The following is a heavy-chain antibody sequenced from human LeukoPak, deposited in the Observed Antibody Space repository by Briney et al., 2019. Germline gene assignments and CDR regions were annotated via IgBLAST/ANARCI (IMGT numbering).Heavy chain of an antibody. J-gene: IGHJ4*02. CDR3: ARALMVAERETTPLDY. CDR1: GGSFSGYY. V-gene: IGHV4-34*01. Sequence: SETLSLTCAVYGGSFSGYYWSWIRQPPGKGLEWIGEINHSGSTNYNPSLKSRVTISVDTSKNQFSLKLSSVTAADTAVYYCARALMVAERETTPLDYWGQGTLVTVSS. CDR2: INHSGST. D-gene: IGHD2-15*01.